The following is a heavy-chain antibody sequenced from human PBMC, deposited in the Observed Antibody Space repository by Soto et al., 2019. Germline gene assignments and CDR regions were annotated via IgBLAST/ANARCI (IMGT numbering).Heavy chain of an antibody. Sequence: QVQLQESGPGLVKPSQTLSLTCIVSGVSISSGDDYWSWIRQPPGKGLEWIGYIYSSGSTYSNPSLRCRATISADTSKNQFSLKLTSVTAADTAVYYCARGGGYDYWGQGALVTASS. D-gene: IGHD3-22*01. V-gene: IGHV4-30-4*01. CDR3: ARGGGYDY. J-gene: IGHJ4*02. CDR2: IYSSGST. CDR1: GVSISSGDDY.